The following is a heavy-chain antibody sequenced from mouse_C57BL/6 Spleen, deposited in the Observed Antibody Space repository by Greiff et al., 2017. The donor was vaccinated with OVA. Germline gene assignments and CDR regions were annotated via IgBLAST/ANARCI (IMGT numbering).Heavy chain of an antibody. CDR1: GYTFTEYT. J-gene: IGHJ4*01. Sequence: VKLVESGAELVKPGASVKLSCKASGYTFTEYTIHWVKQRSGQGLEWIGWFYPGSGSIKYNEKFKDKATLTADNSSSTVYMELSRLTSEDSAVYFCARHEGGELPMDYWGQGTSVTVSS. CDR2: FYPGSGSI. V-gene: IGHV1-62-2*01. CDR3: ARHEGGELPMDY.